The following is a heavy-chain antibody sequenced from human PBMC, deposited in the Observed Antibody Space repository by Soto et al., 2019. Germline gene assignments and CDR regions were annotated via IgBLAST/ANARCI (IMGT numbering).Heavy chain of an antibody. CDR1: GFIFSNYA. Sequence: WGSLRLSCAASGFIFSNYAMSWVRQAPGKGLEWVAVIWYDGSNKYYADSVKGRFTISRDNSKNTLYLQMNSLRAEDRAVDCSARGLNEPYYYYYYMDVWGKGTTVTVSS. CDR2: IWYDGSNK. V-gene: IGHV3-33*08. J-gene: IGHJ6*03. D-gene: IGHD1-1*01. CDR3: ARGLNEPYYYYYYMDV.